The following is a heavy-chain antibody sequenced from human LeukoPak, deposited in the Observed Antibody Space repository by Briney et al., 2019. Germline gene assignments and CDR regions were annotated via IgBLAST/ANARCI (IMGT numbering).Heavy chain of an antibody. CDR3: ATARPGFGPFDY. V-gene: IGHV1-69-2*01. D-gene: IGHD3/OR15-3a*01. CDR2: VDPEDGET. Sequence: ASVKVSCKVSGYTFTDYYMHWVQQAPGKGLEWMGLVDPEDGETIYAEKFQGRVTITADTSTDTAYMDLSSLRSEDTAVYYCATARPGFGPFDYWGQGTLVTVSS. J-gene: IGHJ4*02. CDR1: GYTFTDYY.